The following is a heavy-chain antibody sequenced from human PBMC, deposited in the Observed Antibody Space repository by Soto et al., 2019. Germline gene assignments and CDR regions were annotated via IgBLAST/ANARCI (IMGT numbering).Heavy chain of an antibody. CDR3: AKANQQWLGQEASDY. Sequence: GGSLRLSCAASGFTFSSYAMSWVRQAPGKGLEWVSAVSGSDLSTYYADSVKGRFTISRDNSKNRLFLQMNSLRAEDTAVYYCAKANQQWLGQEASDYWGQGTLVTVSS. V-gene: IGHV3-23*01. CDR1: GFTFSSYA. D-gene: IGHD6-19*01. CDR2: VSGSDLST. J-gene: IGHJ4*02.